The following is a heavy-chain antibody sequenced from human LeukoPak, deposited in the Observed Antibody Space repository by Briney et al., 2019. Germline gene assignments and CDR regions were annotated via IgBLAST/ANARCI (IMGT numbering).Heavy chain of an antibody. V-gene: IGHV3-21*01. J-gene: IGHJ4*02. Sequence: GGSLRLSCAASGFTFSSYSMNWVRQAPGKGLEWVSSISSSSSYVYYADSVKGRFTISRDNAKNSLYLQMNSLRAEDTAVYYCARTDYDSSGYFDYWGQGTLVTVSS. D-gene: IGHD3-22*01. CDR3: ARTDYDSSGYFDY. CDR2: ISSSSSYV. CDR1: GFTFSSYS.